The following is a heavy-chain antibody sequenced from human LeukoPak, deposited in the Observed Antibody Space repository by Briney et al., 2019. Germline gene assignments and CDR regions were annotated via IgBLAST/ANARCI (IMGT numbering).Heavy chain of an antibody. D-gene: IGHD3-22*01. CDR1: GGTFSSYS. CDR3: ARDFGYYDSSGFRLTYEYFQY. CDR2: IIPIFGTA. V-gene: IGHV1-69*05. J-gene: IGHJ1*01. Sequence: SVKVSCKASGGTFSSYSISWVRQAPGQGLEWMGGIIPIFGTANYAQKFQGRVTITTDESTSTTYTELSSLRSEDTAMYYCARDFGYYDSSGFRLTYEYFQYWGQDTLVTVSS.